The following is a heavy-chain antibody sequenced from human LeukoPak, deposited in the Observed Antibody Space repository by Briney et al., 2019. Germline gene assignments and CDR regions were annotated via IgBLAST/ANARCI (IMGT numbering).Heavy chain of an antibody. CDR2: ISGSGGST. CDR1: GFTFSSYA. V-gene: IGHV3-23*01. J-gene: IGHJ3*02. D-gene: IGHD6-6*01. Sequence: GGSLRLSCAASGFTFSSYAMSWVRQAPGKGLEWVSAISGSGGSTYYADSVKGRFTMSRDNSKNTLYLQMNSLRAEDTAVYYCAKDWITTIAARPFYAFDIWGQGTMVTVSS. CDR3: AKDWITTIAARPFYAFDI.